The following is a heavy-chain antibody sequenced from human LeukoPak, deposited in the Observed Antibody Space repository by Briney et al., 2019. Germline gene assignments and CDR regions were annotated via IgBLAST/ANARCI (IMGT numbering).Heavy chain of an antibody. Sequence: ASVKVSCKASGYTFTSYGISWVRQAPGQGLEWMGWISAYNGNTNYAQKLQGRVTMTTDTSTSTAYMELRSLRSDDTAVYYCAREAGSTPDYYYYGMDVWGQGTTVTVSS. CDR3: AREAGSTPDYYYYGMDV. V-gene: IGHV1-18*01. J-gene: IGHJ6*02. D-gene: IGHD4-23*01. CDR1: GYTFTSYG. CDR2: ISAYNGNT.